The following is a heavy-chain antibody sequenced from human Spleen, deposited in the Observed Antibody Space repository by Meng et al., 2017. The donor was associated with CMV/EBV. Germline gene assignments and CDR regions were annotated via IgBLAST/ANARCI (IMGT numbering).Heavy chain of an antibody. D-gene: IGHD6-13*01. Sequence: QVQLQKSGPGLVKPSKTLSLTCAISGDSVSSNSAAWTWIRQSPSRGLELLGRTYYRSKWYNDYAVSVKSRITIKPDTSKNQFSLQLNSVTPEDTAVYYCARELAAAANFDYWGQGTLVTVSS. CDR1: GDSVSSNSAA. CDR3: ARELAAAANFDY. J-gene: IGHJ4*02. V-gene: IGHV6-1*01. CDR2: TYYRSKWYN.